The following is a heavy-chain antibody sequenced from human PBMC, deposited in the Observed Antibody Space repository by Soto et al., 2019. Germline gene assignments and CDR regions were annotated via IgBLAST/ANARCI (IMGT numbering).Heavy chain of an antibody. V-gene: IGHV4-39*01. D-gene: IGHD2-21*02. CDR1: GGSISSSSYY. CDR2: IYYSGST. Sequence: QLQLQESGPGLVKPSETLSLTCTVSGGSISSSSYYWGWIRQPPGKGLEWIGSIYYSGSTYYNPSLKSRVTISVDTSKNQFSLKLSSVTAADTAVYYCARQDGGNSRTFRYYFDYWGQGTLVTVSS. CDR3: ARQDGGNSRTFRYYFDY. J-gene: IGHJ4*02.